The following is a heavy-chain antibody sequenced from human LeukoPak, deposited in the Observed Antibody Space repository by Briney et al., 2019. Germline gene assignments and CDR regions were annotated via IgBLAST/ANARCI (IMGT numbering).Heavy chain of an antibody. D-gene: IGHD6-19*01. CDR2: IWYDGSNK. V-gene: IGHV3-33*01. CDR1: GFTFSSYG. J-gene: IGHJ6*02. CDR3: ARDKYSSGGYYYYGMDV. Sequence: TGRSLRLSCAASGFTFSSYGMHWVRQAPGKGLEWVAVIWYDGSNKYYADSVKGRFTISRDNSKNTLYLQMNSLRAEDTAVYYCARDKYSSGGYYYYGMDVWGQGTTVTVPS.